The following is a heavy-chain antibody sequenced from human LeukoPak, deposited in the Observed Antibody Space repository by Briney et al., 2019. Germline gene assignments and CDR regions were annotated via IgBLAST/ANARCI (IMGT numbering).Heavy chain of an antibody. CDR3: ARIGERGYSGYDPNGGYYYYMDV. Sequence: GRSLRLSCAASGFTFSSYAMHWVRQAPGKGLEWVAVISYDGSNKYYADSVKGRFTISRDNSKNTLYLQMNSLRAEDTAVYYCARIGERGYSGYDPNGGYYYYMDVWGKGTTVTVSS. D-gene: IGHD5-12*01. V-gene: IGHV3-30*04. CDR2: ISYDGSNK. CDR1: GFTFSSYA. J-gene: IGHJ6*03.